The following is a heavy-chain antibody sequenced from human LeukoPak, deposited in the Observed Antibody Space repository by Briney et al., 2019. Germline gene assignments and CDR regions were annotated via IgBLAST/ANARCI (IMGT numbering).Heavy chain of an antibody. Sequence: GGSLRLSCAASGFTFSSYGMHWVRQAPGKGLEWVAFIRYDGSNKYYADSVKGRFTISRDNAKNSLYLQMNSLRAEDTAVYYCATDDILTGYSFDYWGQGTLVTVSS. J-gene: IGHJ4*02. CDR2: IRYDGSNK. CDR3: ATDDILTGYSFDY. V-gene: IGHV3-30*02. D-gene: IGHD3-9*01. CDR1: GFTFSSYG.